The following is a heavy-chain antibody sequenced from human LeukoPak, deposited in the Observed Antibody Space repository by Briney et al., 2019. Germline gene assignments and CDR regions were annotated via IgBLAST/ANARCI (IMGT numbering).Heavy chain of an antibody. CDR3: AKPSVRYSSSWYWYFDY. CDR1: GLSVSNYY. Sequence: GGSLRLSCAASGLSVSNYYMHWVRQAPGKGLEWVSAISGSGGSTYYADSVKGQFTISRDNSKNTLYLQMNSLRAEDTAVYYCAKPSVRYSSSWYWYFDYWGQGTLVTVSS. J-gene: IGHJ4*02. CDR2: ISGSGGST. D-gene: IGHD6-13*01. V-gene: IGHV3-23*01.